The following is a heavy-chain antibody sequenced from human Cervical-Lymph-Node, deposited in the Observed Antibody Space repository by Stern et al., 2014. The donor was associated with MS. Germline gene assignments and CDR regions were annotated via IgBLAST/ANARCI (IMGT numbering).Heavy chain of an antibody. CDR2: FDTEDGKT. J-gene: IGHJ4*02. Sequence: VQLVQSGAEVKKPGASVKVTCKVSGDAVSELAIHWVRQAPGKGLEWMGGFDTEDGKTIYAQKFQGRVTVTEDTSTDTAYMELSSLRSEDTAVYYCVPAVDYYDSSGYYLDYWGQGTLVTVSS. V-gene: IGHV1-24*01. D-gene: IGHD3-22*01. CDR3: VPAVDYYDSSGYYLDY. CDR1: GDAVSELA.